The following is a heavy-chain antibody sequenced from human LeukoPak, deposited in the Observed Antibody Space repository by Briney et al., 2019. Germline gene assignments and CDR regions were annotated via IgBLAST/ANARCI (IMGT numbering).Heavy chain of an antibody. V-gene: IGHV4-30-2*01. CDR3: SSSWYDYDY. Sequence: SETLSLTCTVSGGSISSGGYYWSWIRQPPGKGLEWIGYIYHSGSTYYNPSLKSRVTISVDTSKNQFSLKLSSVTAADTAVYYCSSSWYDYDYWGQGTLVTVSS. D-gene: IGHD6-13*01. J-gene: IGHJ4*02. CDR2: IYHSGST. CDR1: GGSISSGGYY.